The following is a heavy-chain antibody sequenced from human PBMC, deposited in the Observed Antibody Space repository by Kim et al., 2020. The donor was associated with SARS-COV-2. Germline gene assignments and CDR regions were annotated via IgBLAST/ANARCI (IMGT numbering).Heavy chain of an antibody. Sequence: SVKGRFTISIDNSESTLFLQMSSLRPEDTAVYYCARGQGGPSAGYYGMDVWGQGTTVTVSS. D-gene: IGHD1-26*01. CDR3: ARGQGGPSAGYYGMDV. J-gene: IGHJ6*02. V-gene: IGHV3-30*15.